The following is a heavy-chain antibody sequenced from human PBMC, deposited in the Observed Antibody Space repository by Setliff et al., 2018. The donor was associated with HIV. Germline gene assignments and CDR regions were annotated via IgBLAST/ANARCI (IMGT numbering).Heavy chain of an antibody. CDR1: GYTFTGYY. J-gene: IGHJ4*02. Sequence: ASVKVSCKASGYTFTGYYMHWVRQAPGQGLEWMGRINPNSGGTKYAQKFQGRVTIIADKSTSTAYMEVSSLRSEDTAVYYCARASLGDSGSYYYSYWGQGTLVTVSS. V-gene: IGHV1-2*06. CDR2: INPNSGGT. D-gene: IGHD3-22*01. CDR3: ARASLGDSGSYYYSY.